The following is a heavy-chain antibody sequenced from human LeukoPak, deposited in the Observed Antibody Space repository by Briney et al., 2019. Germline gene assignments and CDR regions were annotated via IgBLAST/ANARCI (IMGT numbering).Heavy chain of an antibody. Sequence: SGTLSLTCAVSGGSISSSNWWSWVRQPPGKGLEWIGEIYHSGSTNYNPSLKSRVTISVDKSKNQFSLKLSSVTAADTAVYYCARAPPRGYGSGSYFDYWGQGTLVTVSS. CDR1: GGSISSSNW. V-gene: IGHV4-4*02. CDR3: ARAPPRGYGSGSYFDY. D-gene: IGHD3-10*01. J-gene: IGHJ4*02. CDR2: IYHSGST.